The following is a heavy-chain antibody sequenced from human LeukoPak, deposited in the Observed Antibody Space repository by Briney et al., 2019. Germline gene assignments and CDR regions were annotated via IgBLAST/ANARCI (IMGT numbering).Heavy chain of an antibody. CDR3: ARVVGSSLGY. J-gene: IGHJ4*02. CDR2: IYYSGST. V-gene: IGHV4-39*07. D-gene: IGHD6-13*01. Sequence: SETLSLTCTVSGGSISSSSYYWGWIRQPPGKGLEWIGSIYYSGSTYYNPSLKSRVTISVDTSKNRFSLKLSSVTAADTAVYYCARVVGSSLGYWGQGTLVTVSS. CDR1: GGSISSSSYY.